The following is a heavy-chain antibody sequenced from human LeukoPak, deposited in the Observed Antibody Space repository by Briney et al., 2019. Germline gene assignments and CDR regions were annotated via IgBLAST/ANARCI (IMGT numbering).Heavy chain of an antibody. CDR3: ARHGTISSESYFDY. CDR2: IYYSGNT. CDR1: GGSISGGAYY. J-gene: IGHJ4*02. Sequence: SETLSLTCTVSGGSISGGAYYWSWIRQHPGKGLEWIGYIYYSGNTYYNPSLKSRVTISVDTSKNQFSLKLTSVTAADTAVYYCARHGTISSESYFDYWGQGALVTVSS. V-gene: IGHV4-31*03. D-gene: IGHD1-14*01.